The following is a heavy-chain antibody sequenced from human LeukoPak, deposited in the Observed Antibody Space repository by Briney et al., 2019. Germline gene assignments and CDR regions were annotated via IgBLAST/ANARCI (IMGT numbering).Heavy chain of an antibody. V-gene: IGHV1-2*02. CDR2: INPNSGGS. J-gene: IGHJ4*02. CDR3: ARDFGYSYGGAFDY. CDR1: GYTFTGYY. Sequence: GASVKVSCKASGYTFTGYYMHWVRQAPGQGLEWMGWINPNSGGSNYAQKFQGRVTMTRDTSISTAYMELSRLRSDDTAVYYCARDFGYSYGGAFDYWGRGTLVTVSS. D-gene: IGHD5-18*01.